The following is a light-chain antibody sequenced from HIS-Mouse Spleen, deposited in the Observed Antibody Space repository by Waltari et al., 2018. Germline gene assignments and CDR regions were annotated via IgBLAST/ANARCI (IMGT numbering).Light chain of an antibody. CDR3: QQYGSSPPWT. CDR1: QSVSSSY. CDR2: GAS. J-gene: IGKJ1*01. Sequence: EIVLTQSPGTLSLSPGERVTLSCRASQSVSSSYLAWYQQKPGQAPRLPIYGASSRATGIPDRFSGSGSGTDFTLTISRLEPEDFAVYYCQQYGSSPPWTFGQGTKVEIK. V-gene: IGKV3-20*01.